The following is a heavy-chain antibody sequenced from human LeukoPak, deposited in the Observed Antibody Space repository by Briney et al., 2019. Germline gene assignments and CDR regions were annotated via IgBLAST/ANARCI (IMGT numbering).Heavy chain of an antibody. V-gene: IGHV3-23*01. CDR1: GFTFSSYA. Sequence: PGGSLRLSCAASGFTFSSYAMSWVRQAPGKGLEWVSSISGRSTYIYYADSVKGRFTISRDNSKNTLYLQMNSLRAEDTAVYYCAKGTSDPSDAFDIWGQGTMVTVSS. J-gene: IGHJ3*02. CDR3: AKGTSDPSDAFDI. CDR2: ISGRSTYI.